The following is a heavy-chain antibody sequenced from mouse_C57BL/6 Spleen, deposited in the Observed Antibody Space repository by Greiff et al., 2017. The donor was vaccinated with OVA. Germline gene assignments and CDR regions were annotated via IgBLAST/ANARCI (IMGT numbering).Heavy chain of an antibody. CDR1: GYTFTDHT. CDR2: IYPRDGST. D-gene: IGHD2-3*01. Sequence: QVKLQQSDAELVKPGASVKISCKVSGYTFTDHTIHWMKQRPEQGLEWIGYIYPRDGSTKYNEKFKGKATLTADKSSSTAYMQLNGLTSEYSAVDFCARSAYDGYYVYFDVWGTGTTVTVSS. CDR3: ARSAYDGYYVYFDV. V-gene: IGHV1-78*01. J-gene: IGHJ1*03.